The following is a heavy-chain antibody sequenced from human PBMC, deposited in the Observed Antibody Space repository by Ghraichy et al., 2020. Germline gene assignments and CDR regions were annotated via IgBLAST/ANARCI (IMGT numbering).Heavy chain of an antibody. CDR2: ISNNGST. D-gene: IGHD4-17*01. CDR3: AADYGDYDTFDY. J-gene: IGHJ4*02. V-gene: IGHV4-59*01. CDR1: GGSISSYY. Sequence: SETLSLTCTVSGGSISSYYWSWIRQPPGKGLEWIGYISNNGSTSYNPSLRSRVTISDDTSKNQFSLKLTSVTDADTAVYYCAADYGDYDTFDYWGQGSLVTVSS.